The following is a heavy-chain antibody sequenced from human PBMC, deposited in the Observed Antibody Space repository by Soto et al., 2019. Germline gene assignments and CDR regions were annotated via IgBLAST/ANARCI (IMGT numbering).Heavy chain of an antibody. J-gene: IGHJ4*02. Sequence: QVQLVQSGAEVKKPGSSVKVSCKASGGTFSSHAFSWVRQAPGQGLEWMGGIIPNFGAANNAQTFQDRVSVTADESTSTVYMELSSLRSEDTALYYCARGGVRFFDWLLYGMFDSWGQGTLVTVSS. CDR3: ARGGVRFFDWLLYGMFDS. D-gene: IGHD3-9*01. V-gene: IGHV1-69*01. CDR2: IIPNFGAA. CDR1: GGTFSSHA.